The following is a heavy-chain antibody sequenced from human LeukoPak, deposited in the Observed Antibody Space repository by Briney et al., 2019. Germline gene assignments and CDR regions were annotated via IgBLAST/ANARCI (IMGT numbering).Heavy chain of an antibody. Sequence: SETLSLTCTVSGGSVSSYYWSWIRQPPGKGLEWIGYIYYSESTNYNPSLKSRVTISVDTSKNQFSLKLSSVTAADTAVYYCARRGRSPLGAFDIWGQGTMVTVSS. V-gene: IGHV4-59*02. CDR1: GGSVSSYY. CDR3: ARRGRSPLGAFDI. CDR2: IYYSEST. J-gene: IGHJ3*02. D-gene: IGHD3-10*01.